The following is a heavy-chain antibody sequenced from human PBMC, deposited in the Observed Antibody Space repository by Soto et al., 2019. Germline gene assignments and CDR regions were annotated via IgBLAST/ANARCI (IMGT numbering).Heavy chain of an antibody. CDR2: IDPSDSYT. CDR3: ASSDSYDYNWFDP. V-gene: IGHV5-10-1*01. J-gene: IGHJ5*02. D-gene: IGHD3-3*01. Sequence: GESLKISCKGSGYSFTSYWISWVRQMPGKGLEWMGRIDPSDSYTNYSPSFQGHVTISADKSISTAYLQWSSLKASDTAMYYCASSDSYDYNWFDPWGQGTLVTVSS. CDR1: GYSFTSYW.